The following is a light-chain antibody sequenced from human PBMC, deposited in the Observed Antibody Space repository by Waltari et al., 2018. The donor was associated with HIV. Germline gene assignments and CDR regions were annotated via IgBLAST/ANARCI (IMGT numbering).Light chain of an antibody. J-gene: IGLJ1*01. CDR3: AAWDDSLRGSYV. CDR1: SFNIGRNF. Sequence: QSVLTQPPSASGTPGQRVIISCSGSSFNIGRNFVSWYPQLPGTAPKVLIFRDNQRPSGVPDRFSGSKSGASASLAISGLRSEDEADYYCAAWDDSLRGSYVFGPGTKVTVL. V-gene: IGLV1-47*01. CDR2: RDN.